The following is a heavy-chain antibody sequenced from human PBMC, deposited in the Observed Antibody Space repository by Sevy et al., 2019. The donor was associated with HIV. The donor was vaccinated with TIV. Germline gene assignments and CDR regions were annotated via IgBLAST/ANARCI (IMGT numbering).Heavy chain of an antibody. CDR2: INHSGST. Sequence: SETLSLTCAVYGGSFSGYYWSWIRQPPGKGLEWIGEINHSGSTNYNPSLKSRVTISVDTSKNQFSLKLSSVTAADTAVYYCARSTDGYCYGLDYWGQGTLVTVSS. J-gene: IGHJ4*02. CDR3: ARSTDGYCYGLDY. D-gene: IGHD5-18*01. V-gene: IGHV4-34*01. CDR1: GGSFSGYY.